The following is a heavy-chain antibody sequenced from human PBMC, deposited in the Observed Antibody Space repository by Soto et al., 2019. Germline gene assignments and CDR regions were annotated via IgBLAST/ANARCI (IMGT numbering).Heavy chain of an antibody. CDR1: GGSIITSRSY. D-gene: IGHD2-21*01. J-gene: IGHJ5*02. V-gene: IGHV4-39*01. CDR3: ARQPTTGDTNLWFDP. Sequence: PSETLSLTCSVSGGSIITSRSYWAWIRQPPGKGLEWLANIFYSGSTFYNPSLASRVSVSVDTSKNEFSLKLRSVTAADTAVYYCARQPTTGDTNLWFDPWGQGTLVTVS. CDR2: IFYSGST.